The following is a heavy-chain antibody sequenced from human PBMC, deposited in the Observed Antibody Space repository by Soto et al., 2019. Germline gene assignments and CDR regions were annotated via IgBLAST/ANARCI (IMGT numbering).Heavy chain of an antibody. CDR3: ARDRGVAHNVDGNTHYYYYMDV. J-gene: IGHJ6*03. D-gene: IGHD6-19*01. CDR1: GYSFTNYG. Sequence: QDQLVQSGGEVKKPGASVKVSCKASGYSFTNYGITWVRQAPGQGFEWMGWSSAYNGDTNYAQKLQGRVTMTTHASTSTAYLELRRLRSDDTAVYYCARDRGVAHNVDGNTHYYYYMDVWGKGTTVTVSS. V-gene: IGHV1-18*01. CDR2: SSAYNGDT.